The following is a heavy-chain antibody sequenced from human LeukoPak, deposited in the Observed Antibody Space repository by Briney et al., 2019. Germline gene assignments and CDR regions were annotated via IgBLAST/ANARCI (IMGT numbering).Heavy chain of an antibody. CDR3: ARNLKD. Sequence: PGGSLRLSCEASGFTFSGPWMHWVRQAPGKGLEWVSHIKTDETITTYADSAKGRFTVSRDNAKNALYLEMNSLRAEDTAIYYCARNLKDWGQGTLVTVSS. CDR1: GFTFSGPW. CDR2: IKTDETIT. J-gene: IGHJ4*02. V-gene: IGHV3-74*01.